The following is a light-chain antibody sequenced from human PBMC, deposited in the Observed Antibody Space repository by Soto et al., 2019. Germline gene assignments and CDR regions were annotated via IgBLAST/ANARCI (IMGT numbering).Light chain of an antibody. V-gene: IGLV2-14*03. CDR3: SSYTTSRTVV. J-gene: IGLJ2*01. CDR2: DVS. CDR1: SSDIGAYNY. Sequence: QTVVTQPASVSGFPGQSITISCTGTSSDIGAYNYVSWYQRHPGKAPNLMIFDVSNRPSGISDRFSGSKSGNTASLTISGLQAEDEGDYYCSSYTTSRTVVLGGGTKLTVL.